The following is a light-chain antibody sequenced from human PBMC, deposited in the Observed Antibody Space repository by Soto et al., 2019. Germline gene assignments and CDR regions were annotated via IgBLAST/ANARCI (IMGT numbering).Light chain of an antibody. J-gene: IGKJ4*01. CDR2: DAS. CDR1: QSVSSY. V-gene: IGKV3-11*01. CDR3: QHRNNWPLT. Sequence: EIVLTQSPATLSLSPGERATLSCRASQSVSSYLAWYQQKPGQAPRLLIYDASNRATGIPARFSGSGSGTDFTLTISRLEPEDFAVYYWQHRNNWPLTFGGGTKVEIK.